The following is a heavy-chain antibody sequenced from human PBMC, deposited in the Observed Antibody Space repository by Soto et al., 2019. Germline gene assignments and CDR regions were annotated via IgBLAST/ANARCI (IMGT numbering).Heavy chain of an antibody. V-gene: IGHV4-39*07. CDR3: ARVSEATVGYCISTSCYLLDP. CDR2: IYYSGST. D-gene: IGHD2-2*01. CDR1: GGSIAGSLYY. J-gene: IGHJ5*02. Sequence: PSETLSLTCTVSGGSIAGSLYYWGWVRQSPGKGLEWIESIYYSGSTHYNPSLKSRVTISVDTSKNQFSLKLSSVTAADTAVYYCARVSEATVGYCISTSCYLLDPWGQGTLVTVSS.